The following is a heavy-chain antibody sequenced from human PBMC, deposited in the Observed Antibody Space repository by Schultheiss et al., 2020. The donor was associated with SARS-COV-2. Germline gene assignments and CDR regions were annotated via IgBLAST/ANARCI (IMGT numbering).Heavy chain of an antibody. CDR3: ARAEEVVVKAFDI. V-gene: IGHV3-7*01. CDR2: IKQDGSEK. Sequence: GGSLRLSCAASGFTFSSYWMSWVRQAPGKGLEWVANIKQDGSEKYYVDSVKGRFTISRDNAKNSLYLQMNSLRAEDTAVYYCARAEEVVVKAFDIWGQGTMVTVSS. D-gene: IGHD2-2*01. J-gene: IGHJ3*02. CDR1: GFTFSSYW.